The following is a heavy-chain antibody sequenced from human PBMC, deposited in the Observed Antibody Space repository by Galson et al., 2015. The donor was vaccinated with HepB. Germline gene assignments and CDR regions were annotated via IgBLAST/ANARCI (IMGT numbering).Heavy chain of an antibody. Sequence: SLRLSCAASGFTFSRYGMHWVRQAPGKGLEWVAVISYDGSNKYYADSVKGRFTISRDNSKNTLYLQMNSLRAEDTAVYYCAKVPVYCSGGSCYSGENAFDIWGQGTMVTVSS. J-gene: IGHJ3*02. CDR3: AKVPVYCSGGSCYSGENAFDI. V-gene: IGHV3-30*18. D-gene: IGHD2-15*01. CDR1: GFTFSRYG. CDR2: ISYDGSNK.